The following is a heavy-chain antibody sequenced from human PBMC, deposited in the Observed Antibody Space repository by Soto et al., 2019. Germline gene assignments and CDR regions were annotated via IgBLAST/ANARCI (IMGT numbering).Heavy chain of an antibody. CDR2: ISSSGSTI. Sequence: PGGSLRLSCAASGFTFSSYEMNWVRQAPGKGLEWVSYISSSGSTIYYADSVKGRFTISRDNAKNSLYLQMNSLRAEDTAVYYCALWSRWIQPIWFDPWGQGTLVTVSS. D-gene: IGHD5-18*01. CDR1: GFTFSSYE. V-gene: IGHV3-48*03. CDR3: ALWSRWIQPIWFDP. J-gene: IGHJ5*02.